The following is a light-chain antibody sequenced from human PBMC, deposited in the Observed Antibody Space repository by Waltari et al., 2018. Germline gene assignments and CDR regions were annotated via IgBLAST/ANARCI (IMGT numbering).Light chain of an antibody. Sequence: DIVMTQSPATLSVSPGDRATLPCRASQTVGSNLAWYQQKPGQALRLLIFAASRRATGIPARFSGSGSGTEYTLTIGSLQSEDFAVYYCQQYNNWPPYTFGQGTKLEIK. CDR1: QTVGSN. CDR2: AAS. CDR3: QQYNNWPPYT. J-gene: IGKJ2*01. V-gene: IGKV3-15*01.